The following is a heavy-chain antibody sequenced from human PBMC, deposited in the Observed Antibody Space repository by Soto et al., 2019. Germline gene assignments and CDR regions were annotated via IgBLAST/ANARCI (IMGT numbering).Heavy chain of an antibody. CDR3: ARDSMTTVTKRPYFDY. D-gene: IGHD4-17*01. CDR1: GFTFSSYS. CDR2: ISSSSSTI. Sequence: GRSLRLSCAASGFTFSSYSMNWVRQAPGKGLEWVSYISSSSSTIYYADSVKGRFTISRDNAKNSLYLQMNSLRAEDTAVYYCARDSMTTVTKRPYFDYWGQGTLVTVSS. V-gene: IGHV3-48*04. J-gene: IGHJ4*02.